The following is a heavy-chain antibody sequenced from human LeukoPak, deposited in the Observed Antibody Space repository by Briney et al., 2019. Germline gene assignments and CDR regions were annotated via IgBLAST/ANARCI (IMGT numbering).Heavy chain of an antibody. D-gene: IGHD3-3*01. J-gene: IGHJ5*02. V-gene: IGHV4-34*01. CDR1: GESFSGYY. CDR3: ARRVVIIRGWFDP. Sequence: NPSETLSLTCAVYGESFSGYYWSWIRQPPGKGLEWIGEINHSGSTNYNPSLKSRVTISVDTSKNQFSLKLSSVTAADTAVYYCARRVVIIRGWFDPWGQGTLVTVSS. CDR2: INHSGST.